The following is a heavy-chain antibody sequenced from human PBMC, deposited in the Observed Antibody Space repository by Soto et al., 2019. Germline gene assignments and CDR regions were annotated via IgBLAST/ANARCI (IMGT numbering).Heavy chain of an antibody. Sequence: VQLVESGGGLVKPGGSLRLSCAASGFTFSTYSMNWVRQAPGKGLEWVSSISSSSSHIFYADSVEGRFTISRDNAKNSLYLQMNSLRAEDTAVYYCATRYCTSTNCYSFDYWGQGTLVTVSS. J-gene: IGHJ4*02. V-gene: IGHV3-21*01. CDR3: ATRYCTSTNCYSFDY. CDR2: ISSSSSHI. D-gene: IGHD2-2*01. CDR1: GFTFSTYS.